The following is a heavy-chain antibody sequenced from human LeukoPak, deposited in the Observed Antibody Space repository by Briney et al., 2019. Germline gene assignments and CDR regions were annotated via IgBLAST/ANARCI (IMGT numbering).Heavy chain of an antibody. CDR3: AREEYGDYTVD. J-gene: IGHJ4*02. Sequence: SSETLSLTCTVSGGSISSYYWSWIRQPAGKGLEWIGHIYTSGSTNYNPSLKSRATMSVDTSKNEFSLKLTSVTAADTAVYYCAREEYGDYTVDWGQGTLITVSS. D-gene: IGHD4-17*01. CDR2: IYTSGST. V-gene: IGHV4-4*07. CDR1: GGSISSYY.